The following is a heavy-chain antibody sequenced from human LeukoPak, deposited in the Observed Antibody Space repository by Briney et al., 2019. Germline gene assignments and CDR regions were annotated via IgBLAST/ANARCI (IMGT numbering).Heavy chain of an antibody. J-gene: IGHJ4*02. Sequence: GGSLRLSCAASGFTFSSYAMNWVRQAPGKGLEWVSAISGGGGSTYYADSVKGRFTISRDNSKNTLYLQMNSLRVEDTAIYFCAKDSTYDSSGYYDYWGQGTLVTVSS. V-gene: IGHV3-23*01. CDR3: AKDSTYDSSGYYDY. CDR2: ISGGGGST. D-gene: IGHD3-22*01. CDR1: GFTFSSYA.